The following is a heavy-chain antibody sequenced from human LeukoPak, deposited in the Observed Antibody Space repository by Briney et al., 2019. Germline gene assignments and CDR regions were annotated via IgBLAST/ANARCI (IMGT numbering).Heavy chain of an antibody. CDR2: ISSSASTI. CDR3: ARGVGSGYYRYYFDY. D-gene: IGHD3-3*01. V-gene: IGHV3-11*01. J-gene: IGHJ4*02. CDR1: GFTFSDYY. Sequence: KAGRSLRLACAASGFTFSDYYMSSIRQAPGKGLEWLSYISSSASTIYYADSVKGRFTISRDNAKNSLYLQMNSLRAGDTALYDCARGVGSGYYRYYFDYWGQGTLVAVSS.